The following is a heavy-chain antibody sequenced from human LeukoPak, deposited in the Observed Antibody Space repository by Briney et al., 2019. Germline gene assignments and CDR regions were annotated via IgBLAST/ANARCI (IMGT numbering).Heavy chain of an antibody. Sequence: GGALRHSCGASGFTFRRYWMLWVRQVPGKGLVWVGRIPPNGDFTNYADSVKGRFTISRDNAENTLYLQMNSLRAEDTAMYYCARGLVIVETPGDDFDFWGQGTLVTVSS. CDR2: IPPNGDFT. CDR1: GFTFRRYW. J-gene: IGHJ4*02. CDR3: ARGLVIVETPGDDFDF. D-gene: IGHD2/OR15-2a*01. V-gene: IGHV3-74*01.